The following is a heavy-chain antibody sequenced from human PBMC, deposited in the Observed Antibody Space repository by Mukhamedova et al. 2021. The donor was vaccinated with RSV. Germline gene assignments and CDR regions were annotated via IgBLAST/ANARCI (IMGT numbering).Heavy chain of an antibody. Sequence: GGSFSGFYWSWVRQPPGKGLVWIGEINRGGRSNHNPSLKSRVTISVDTSKNQFSLRLSSVTAADTAVYYCARGPRCSSTACEPYYYY. CDR2: INRGGRS. J-gene: IGHJ6*01. CDR1: GGSFSGFY. D-gene: IGHD2-2*01. CDR3: ARGPRCSSTACEPYYYY. V-gene: IGHV4-34*01.